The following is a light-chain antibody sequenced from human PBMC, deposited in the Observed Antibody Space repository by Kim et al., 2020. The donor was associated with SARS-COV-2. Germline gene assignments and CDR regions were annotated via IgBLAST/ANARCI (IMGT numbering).Light chain of an antibody. V-gene: IGLV4-69*01. CDR3: QTWATGIEV. Sequence: QPVLTQSPSASASLGASVKLTCTLSSGHSTYAVAWYQQQPEKGPRFLMKLRSDGSHTKGDGIPDRFSGSSSGAERYLTISSLQSEDEADYYCQTWATGIEVFGGGTQLTVL. CDR1: SGHSTYA. CDR2: LRSDGSH. J-gene: IGLJ3*02.